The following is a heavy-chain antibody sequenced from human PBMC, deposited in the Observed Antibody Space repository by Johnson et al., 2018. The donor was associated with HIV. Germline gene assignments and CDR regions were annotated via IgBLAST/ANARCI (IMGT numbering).Heavy chain of an antibody. V-gene: IGHV3-30*04. CDR2: ISYDGNNN. J-gene: IGHJ3*02. CDR1: GFTFSSYA. D-gene: IGHD6-13*01. CDR3: ARGAAAGSGAFDI. Sequence: QVQLVESGGGVVQPGRSLRLSCAASGFTFSSYAMHWVRQAPGKGLEWVALISYDGNNNYYVDSVKSRFTISRDNSKNTLYLQMNSLRAEDTAVYYCARGAAAGSGAFDIWGQGTMVTVSS.